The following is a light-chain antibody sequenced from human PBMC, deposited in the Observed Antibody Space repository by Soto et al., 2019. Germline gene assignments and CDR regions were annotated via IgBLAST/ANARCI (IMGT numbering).Light chain of an antibody. V-gene: IGLV1-44*01. CDR2: YDN. Sequence: QSVLTQPPSASGTPGQRATISCSGSNSNIGSNTVNWYQQLPGTAPKLLIYYDNLRPSGVPDRISGSKSGTSASLAISGLQSDDEADYYCAAWDDSLNGRVFGTGTKVNVL. J-gene: IGLJ1*01. CDR1: NSNIGSNT. CDR3: AAWDDSLNGRV.